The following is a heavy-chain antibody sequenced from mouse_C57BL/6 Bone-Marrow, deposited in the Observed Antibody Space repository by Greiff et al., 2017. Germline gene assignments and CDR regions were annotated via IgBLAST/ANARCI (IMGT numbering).Heavy chain of an antibody. CDR1: GYTFTSYW. CDR3: ARSGRLNTNCEGY. CDR2: IDPSDSYT. J-gene: IGHJ2*01. D-gene: IGHD4-1*01. Sequence: VQLQQPGAELVMPGASVKLSCKASGYTFTSYWMHWVKQRPGQGLEWIGDIDPSDSYTNYNQKFKGKSTLTVDKSSSTAYMQLSSLTSEDSAVYYCARSGRLNTNCEGYGGQGTTLTVSS. V-gene: IGHV1-69*01.